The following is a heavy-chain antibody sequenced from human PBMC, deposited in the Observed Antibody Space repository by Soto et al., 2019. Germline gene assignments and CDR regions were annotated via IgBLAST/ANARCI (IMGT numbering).Heavy chain of an antibody. CDR1: GCSISSNY. V-gene: IGHV4-59*01. J-gene: IGHJ5*02. CDR2: ISDSGST. CDR3: ARGPGRSGYVSWFDP. Sequence: SETRSLTCPVSGCSISSNYWSWIRQPPGKGLQWIAYISDSGSTEHNPSLKSRVTMSVDTSKNQFSLKLTSVTAADTAVYYCARGPGRSGYVSWFDPWGQGALVTVSS. D-gene: IGHD3-3*01.